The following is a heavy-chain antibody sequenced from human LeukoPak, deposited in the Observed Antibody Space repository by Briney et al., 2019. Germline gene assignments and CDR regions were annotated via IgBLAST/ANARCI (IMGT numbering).Heavy chain of an antibody. V-gene: IGHV3-30*02. CDR2: IRYDGSNK. J-gene: IGHJ3*02. D-gene: IGHD3-10*01. CDR1: GFTFSSYE. Sequence: SGGSLRLSCAASGFTFSSYEMNWVRQAPGKGLEWVAFIRYDGSNKYYADSVKGRFTISRDNSKNTLYLQINSLRAGDTAVYYCAKDPHDARVLLWFGDAFDIWGQGTMVTVSS. CDR3: AKDPHDARVLLWFGDAFDI.